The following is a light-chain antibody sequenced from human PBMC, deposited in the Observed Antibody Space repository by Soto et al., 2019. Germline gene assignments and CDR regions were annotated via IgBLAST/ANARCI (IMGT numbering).Light chain of an antibody. V-gene: IGKV3-15*01. CDR3: QQYNNWPYT. Sequence: EIVMTQSPATLSVSPGERVTLSCRASQSVSSNLAWYQQKPGHAPRLLIFVASTRATDIPARFSGSGSGTEFNRTISSLQSEDFALYYCQQYNNWPYTFGQGTTLEIK. CDR1: QSVSSN. J-gene: IGKJ2*01. CDR2: VAS.